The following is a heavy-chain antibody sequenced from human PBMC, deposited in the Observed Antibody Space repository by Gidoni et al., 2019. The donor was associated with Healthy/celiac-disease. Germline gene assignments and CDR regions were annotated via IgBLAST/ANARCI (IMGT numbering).Heavy chain of an antibody. V-gene: IGHV4-59*01. CDR1: GGSISSYY. D-gene: IGHD5-18*01. CDR2: IYYSGST. CDR3: ARSRTQLWVWFDP. Sequence: QVQLQESGPGLVKPSETLSLTCTVSGGSISSYYWSWIRQPPGKGLEWIGYIYYSGSTNYNPSLKSRVTILVDTSKNQFSLKLSSVTAADTAVYYCARSRTQLWVWFDPWGQGTLVTVSS. J-gene: IGHJ5*02.